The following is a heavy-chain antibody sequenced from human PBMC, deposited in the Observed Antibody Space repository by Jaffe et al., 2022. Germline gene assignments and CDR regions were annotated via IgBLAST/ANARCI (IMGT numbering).Heavy chain of an antibody. V-gene: IGHV2-5*02. D-gene: IGHD3-22*01. CDR2: IYWDDDK. J-gene: IGHJ3*02. Sequence: QITLKESGPTLVKPTQTLTLTCTFSGFSLITNGVGVGWIRQPPGKALEWLALIYWDDDKRYRPSLRTRLTITKDTSKNQVVLTMTNMDPVDTATYYCAHINYSYDSPGGRSAFDIWGQGTMVTVSS. CDR3: AHINYSYDSPGGRSAFDI. CDR1: GFSLITNGVG.